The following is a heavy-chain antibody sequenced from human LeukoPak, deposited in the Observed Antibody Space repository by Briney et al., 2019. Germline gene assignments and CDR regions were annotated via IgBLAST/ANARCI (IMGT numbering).Heavy chain of an antibody. CDR3: ARDFPGD. V-gene: IGHV1-69*04. Sequence: ASVKVSCKASGDTLSSYAISWVRQAPGQGLEWMGRIIPILGIANYAQKFQGRVTITADKSTSTAYMELSSLRSEDTAVYYCARDFPGDWGQGTLVTVSS. CDR1: GDTLSSYA. CDR2: IIPILGIA. D-gene: IGHD3-10*01. J-gene: IGHJ4*02.